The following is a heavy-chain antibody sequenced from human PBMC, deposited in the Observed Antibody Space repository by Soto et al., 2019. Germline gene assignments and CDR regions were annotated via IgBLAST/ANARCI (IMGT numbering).Heavy chain of an antibody. CDR3: AKEIVAGAYVETSAFDL. V-gene: IGHV3-23*01. CDR1: GFTFSSYA. D-gene: IGHD3-22*01. Sequence: GESLKISCAASGFTFSSYAMGWVRQAPVTGLEWVSVIDGSGGDRSLADSVKGRFTISRDNSKNTLYLQMDRLRVEDTATYFCAKEIVAGAYVETSAFDLWGQGTLVTVSS. J-gene: IGHJ4*02. CDR2: IDGSGGDR.